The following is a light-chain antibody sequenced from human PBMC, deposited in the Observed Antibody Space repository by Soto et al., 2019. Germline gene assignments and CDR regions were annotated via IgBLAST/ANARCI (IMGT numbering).Light chain of an antibody. CDR3: QQYVSSVT. J-gene: IGKJ1*01. V-gene: IGKV3-20*01. Sequence: EIVLTQSPGSLSLSPGERATLSCRASQSVDSSFFAWYQQKPGQAPRLLIYGASNRDTGIPDRFSGSGSGTDFTLTISRLEPEDFAVYYCQQYVSSVTFGQWTKVEIK. CDR1: QSVDSSF. CDR2: GAS.